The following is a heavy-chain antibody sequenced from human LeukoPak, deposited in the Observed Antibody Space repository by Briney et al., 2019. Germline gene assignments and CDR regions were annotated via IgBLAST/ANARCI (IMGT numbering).Heavy chain of an antibody. CDR1: GFTFSSYA. Sequence: AGSLRLSCAASGFTFSSYAMSWVRQAPGKGLEWVSAISGSGGSTYYADSVKGRFTISRDNSKNTLYLQMNSLRAEDTAVYYCAKAHDYGDDYYYYYYGMDVWGQGTTVTVSS. CDR3: AKAHDYGDDYYYYYYGMDV. J-gene: IGHJ6*02. V-gene: IGHV3-23*01. CDR2: ISGSGGST. D-gene: IGHD4-17*01.